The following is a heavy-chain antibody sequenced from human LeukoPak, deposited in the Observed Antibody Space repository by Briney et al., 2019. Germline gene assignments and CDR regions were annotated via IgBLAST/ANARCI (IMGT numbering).Heavy chain of an antibody. V-gene: IGHV4-59*01. CDR3: ASFRYYDSSGYYRGYFDY. Sequence: SETLSLTCTVSGGSISTYYWSWIRQPPGKGLEWIGYIYYSGSTNYNPSLKSRVTISVDTSKNQFSLKLSSVTAADTAVYYCASFRYYDSSGYYRGYFDYWGLGTLVTVSS. D-gene: IGHD3-22*01. CDR1: GGSISTYY. J-gene: IGHJ4*02. CDR2: IYYSGST.